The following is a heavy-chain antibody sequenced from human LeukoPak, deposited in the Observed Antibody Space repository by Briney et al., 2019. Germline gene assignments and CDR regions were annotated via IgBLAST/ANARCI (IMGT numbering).Heavy chain of an antibody. V-gene: IGHV3-33*08. CDR3: ARDRSSSSWYRYYYYYGMDV. CDR1: GFTFSRYW. CDR2: IWYDGSNK. D-gene: IGHD6-13*01. Sequence: GGSLRLSCAASGFTFSRYWMSWVRQAPGKGLEWVAVIWYDGSNKYYADSVKGRFTISRDNSKNTLYLQMNSLRAEDTAVYYCARDRSSSSWYRYYYYYGMDVWGQGTTVTVSS. J-gene: IGHJ6*02.